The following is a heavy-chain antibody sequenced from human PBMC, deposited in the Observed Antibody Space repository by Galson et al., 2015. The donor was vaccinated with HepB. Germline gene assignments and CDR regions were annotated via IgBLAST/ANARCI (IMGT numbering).Heavy chain of an antibody. Sequence: SVKVSCKASGYTFTGYYMHWVRQAPGQGLEWMGWINPDSGGTNYAQKFQGWVTMTRDTSISTAYMELSRLRSDDTAVYYCARGWVAAAGPTYYFDYWGQGTLVTVSS. D-gene: IGHD6-13*01. CDR2: INPDSGGT. CDR1: GYTFTGYY. V-gene: IGHV1-2*04. CDR3: ARGWVAAAGPTYYFDY. J-gene: IGHJ4*02.